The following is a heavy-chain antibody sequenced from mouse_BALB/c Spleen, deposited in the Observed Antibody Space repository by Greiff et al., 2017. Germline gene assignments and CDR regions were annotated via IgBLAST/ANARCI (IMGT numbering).Heavy chain of an antibody. D-gene: IGHD2-1*01. CDR2: IWAGGST. J-gene: IGHJ4*01. CDR3: ARERGNGGAMDY. V-gene: IGHV2-9*02. Sequence: VKLVESGPGLVAPSQSLSITCTVSGFSLTSYGVHWVRQPPGKGLEWLGVIWAGGSTNYNSALMSRLSISKDNSKSQVFLKMNSLQTDDTAMYYCARERGNGGAMDYWGQGTSVTVSS. CDR1: GFSLTSYG.